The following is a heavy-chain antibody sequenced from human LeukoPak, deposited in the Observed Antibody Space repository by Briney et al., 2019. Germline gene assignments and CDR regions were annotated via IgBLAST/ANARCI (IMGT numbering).Heavy chain of an antibody. J-gene: IGHJ4*02. CDR3: AREECTNAVCSTGIDY. CDR1: GYSISSGYY. CDR2: IYHSGST. Sequence: SETLSLTCAVSGYSISSGYYWGWIRQPPGKGLEWIGSIYHSGSTYYNPSLKSRVTISVDTSKNQFSLKLSSVTAADTAVYYCAREECTNAVCSTGIDYWGQGTLVTVSS. V-gene: IGHV4-38-2*02. D-gene: IGHD2-8*01.